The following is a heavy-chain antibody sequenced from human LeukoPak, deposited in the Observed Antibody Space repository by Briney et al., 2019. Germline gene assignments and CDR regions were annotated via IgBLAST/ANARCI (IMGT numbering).Heavy chain of an antibody. CDR1: GFTFSSYS. V-gene: IGHV3-7*01. Sequence: GGSLRLSCAASGFTFSSYSMNWVRQAPGKGLEWVANIKQDGSEKYYLDSLEGRFTISRDNAKNSVYLQINRLRAEETPVYYCSRRGAIAVPFFWFDPWGQGTLVIVSS. CDR3: SRRGAIAVPFFWFDP. J-gene: IGHJ5*02. CDR2: IKQDGSEK. D-gene: IGHD6-19*01.